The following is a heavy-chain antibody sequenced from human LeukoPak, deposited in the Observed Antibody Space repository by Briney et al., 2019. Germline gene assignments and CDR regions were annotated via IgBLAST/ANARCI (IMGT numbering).Heavy chain of an antibody. V-gene: IGHV3-15*01. CDR3: TTAVVRGLNAFDI. D-gene: IGHD3-10*01. CDR1: GFTFSNVW. Sequence: KPGGSLRLSCAASGFTFSNVWMNWVRQAPGKGLEWVGRIKSKIDGGTTNYAAPVKGRFTISRDDSKNTLYLQMNSLKTEDTAVYYCTTAVVRGLNAFDIWGRGTMVTVSS. J-gene: IGHJ3*02. CDR2: IKSKIDGGTT.